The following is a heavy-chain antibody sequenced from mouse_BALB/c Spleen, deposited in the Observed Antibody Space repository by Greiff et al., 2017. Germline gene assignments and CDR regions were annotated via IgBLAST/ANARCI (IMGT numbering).Heavy chain of an antibody. CDR1: GFSLTSYG. Sequence: VKLMESGPGLVAPSQSLSITCTVSGFSLTSYGVHWVRQPPGKGLEWLGVIWAGGSTNYNSALMSRLSISKDNSKSQVFLKMNSLQTDDTAMYYCARADYGNYRYFDVWGAGTTVTVSS. V-gene: IGHV2-9*02. J-gene: IGHJ1*01. D-gene: IGHD2-1*01. CDR3: ARADYGNYRYFDV. CDR2: IWAGGST.